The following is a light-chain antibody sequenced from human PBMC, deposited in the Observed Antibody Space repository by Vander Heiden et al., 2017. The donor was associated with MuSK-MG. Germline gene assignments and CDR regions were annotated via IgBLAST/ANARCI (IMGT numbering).Light chain of an antibody. V-gene: IGLV3-10*01. Sequence: YELTQPPSVSVSPGQTARITCSGDALPKKYAYWYQQKPGQAPVRGSYEDSKRPSGIPERFSGSSSGTMATLTISGAQVEDEADYDCYSTDSSGNHVVFGGGTKLTVL. CDR3: YSTDSSGNHVV. CDR2: EDS. CDR1: ALPKKY. J-gene: IGLJ3*02.